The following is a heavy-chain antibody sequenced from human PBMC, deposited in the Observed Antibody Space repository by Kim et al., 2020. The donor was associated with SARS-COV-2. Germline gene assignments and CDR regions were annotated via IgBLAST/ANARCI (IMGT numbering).Heavy chain of an antibody. V-gene: IGHV4-34*01. J-gene: IGHJ4*02. D-gene: IGHD1-26*01. Sequence: YNPSIKSRVTISVDTSKNQFSLKLSSVTAADTAVYYCARVGAAKPGTFDYWGQGTLVTVSS. CDR3: ARVGAAKPGTFDY.